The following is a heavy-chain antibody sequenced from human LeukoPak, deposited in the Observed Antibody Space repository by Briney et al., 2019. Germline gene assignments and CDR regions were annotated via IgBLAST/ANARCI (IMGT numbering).Heavy chain of an antibody. J-gene: IGHJ4*02. CDR2: INPNSGGT. Sequence: ASVKVSCKASGYTFTGYYMHWVRQAPEQGLEWMGWINPNSGGTNYAQKFQGRVTMTRDTSISTAYMELSRLRSDDTAVYYCARGNLIRDSSGYYYRDYWGQGTLVTVSS. CDR3: ARGNLIRDSSGYYYRDY. D-gene: IGHD3-22*01. V-gene: IGHV1-2*02. CDR1: GYTFTGYY.